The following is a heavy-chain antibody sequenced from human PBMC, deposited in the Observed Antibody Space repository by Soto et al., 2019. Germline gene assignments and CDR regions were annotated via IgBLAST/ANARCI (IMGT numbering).Heavy chain of an antibody. CDR1: GVYCSGYY. CDR3: ARGVLFDYIWGSYPMRAPFDY. Sequence: SEPLPLTCAVYGVYCSGYYCSWIRQPPGKGLEWIGEINHSGSTNYNPSLKSRVTISVDTSKNQFSLKLSSVTAADTAVYYCARGVLFDYIWGSYPMRAPFDYWGQGTLVTVSS. D-gene: IGHD3-16*02. J-gene: IGHJ4*02. V-gene: IGHV4-34*01. CDR2: INHSGST.